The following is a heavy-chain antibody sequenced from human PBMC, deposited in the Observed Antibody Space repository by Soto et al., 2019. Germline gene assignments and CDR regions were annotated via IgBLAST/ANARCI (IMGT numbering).Heavy chain of an antibody. CDR1: GSTFSSYA. D-gene: IGHD2-15*01. CDR3: AKDICSGGSGYPPNIYNYYGRDV. V-gene: IGHV3-23*01. Sequence: GGSLRLSCAASGSTFSSYAMSWVRQAPGKGLEWVSAISGSGGSTYYADSVKGRFTISRDNSKNTLYLQMNSLRAEDTAVYYCAKDICSGGSGYPPNIYNYYGRDVWGQGATFTASS. J-gene: IGHJ6*02. CDR2: ISGSGGST.